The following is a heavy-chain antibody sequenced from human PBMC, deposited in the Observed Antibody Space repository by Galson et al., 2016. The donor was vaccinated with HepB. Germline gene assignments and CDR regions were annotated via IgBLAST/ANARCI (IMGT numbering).Heavy chain of an antibody. CDR2: VWFDGSKK. V-gene: IGHV3-33*01. CDR1: GFRFSDYG. J-gene: IGHJ4*02. D-gene: IGHD3-3*01. CDR3: ARAPETGYDFWSGYADF. Sequence: LRLSCAASGFRFSDYGMHWVRQAPGRGLEWVALVWFDGSKKFYADSVKGRFTISRDNAKNTLFLQMNSLRVEDSAVYYCARAPETGYDFWSGYADFWGQGNLVTVSS.